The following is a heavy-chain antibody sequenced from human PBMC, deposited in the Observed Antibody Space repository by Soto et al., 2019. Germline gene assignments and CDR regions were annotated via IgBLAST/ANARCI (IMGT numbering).Heavy chain of an antibody. J-gene: IGHJ6*02. Sequence: GGSLRLSCAASGFTFSSYAMHWVRQAPGKGLEWVAVISYDGSNKYYADSVKGRFTISRDNSKNTLYLQMNSLRAEDTAVYYCAKVEAGCSSTSRHVLYGMDVWGQGTTVTV. CDR3: AKVEAGCSSTSRHVLYGMDV. V-gene: IGHV3-30-3*01. D-gene: IGHD2-2*01. CDR2: ISYDGSNK. CDR1: GFTFSSYA.